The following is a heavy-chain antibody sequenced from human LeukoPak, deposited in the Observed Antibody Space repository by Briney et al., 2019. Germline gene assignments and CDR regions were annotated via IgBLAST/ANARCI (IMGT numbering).Heavy chain of an antibody. V-gene: IGHV3-23*01. J-gene: IGHJ4*02. CDR1: GFTFTNYA. CDR2: ISSSGGAT. Sequence: GGSLRLSCVASGFTFTNYAMSWVRQAPGKGLEWVSDISSSGGATYYADSVKGRFTISRDNAKNSLYLQMNSLRAEDTAVYYCARESGTRDYDSSGSFDYWGQGTLVTVSS. D-gene: IGHD3-22*01. CDR3: ARESGTRDYDSSGSFDY.